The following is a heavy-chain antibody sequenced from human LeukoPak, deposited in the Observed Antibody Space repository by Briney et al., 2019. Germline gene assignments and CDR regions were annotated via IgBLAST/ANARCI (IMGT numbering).Heavy chain of an antibody. CDR1: GYTFTGYY. CDR2: INPNSGGT. CDR3: ARDLSIVHVDWFDP. V-gene: IGHV1-2*02. J-gene: IGHJ5*02. Sequence: GASVKVSCTASGYTFTGYYMHWVRQAPGQGLEWMGWINPNSGGTNYAQKFQGRVTMTRDTSISTAYMELSRLRSDDTAVYYCARDLSIVHVDWFDPWGQGTLVTVSS. D-gene: IGHD1-26*01.